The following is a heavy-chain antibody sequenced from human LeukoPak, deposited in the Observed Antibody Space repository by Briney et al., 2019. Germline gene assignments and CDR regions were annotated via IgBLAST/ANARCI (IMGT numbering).Heavy chain of an antibody. CDR1: GFTFSSYA. Sequence: PGGSLRLSCAASGFTFSSYAMHWVRQAPGKGLEWVAVISYDGSNKYCADSVKGRFTISRDNSKNTLYLQMNSLRAEDTAVYYCARDMSNYDFWSGRYYYGMDVWGQGTTVTVSS. CDR3: ARDMSNYDFWSGRYYYGMDV. J-gene: IGHJ6*02. CDR2: ISYDGSNK. D-gene: IGHD3-3*01. V-gene: IGHV3-30-3*01.